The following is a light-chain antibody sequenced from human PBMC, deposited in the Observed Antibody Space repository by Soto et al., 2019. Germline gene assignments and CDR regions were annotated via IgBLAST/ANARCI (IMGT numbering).Light chain of an antibody. CDR3: QAYGTSRP. J-gene: IGKJ1*01. CDR2: AAS. V-gene: IGKV3-20*01. Sequence: EIVWTQSPGTLSLSPGERATLSCRASQSVSSSFLAWYKQRPGQAPRLLIYAASNTAPGIPDRFSGSGSGTDFTLTISRLQPEEFAVDYCQAYGTSRPFGQWTKVVIK. CDR1: QSVSSSF.